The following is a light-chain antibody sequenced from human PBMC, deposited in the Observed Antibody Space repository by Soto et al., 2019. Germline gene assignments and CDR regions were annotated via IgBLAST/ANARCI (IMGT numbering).Light chain of an antibody. CDR1: QGIGNY. J-gene: IGKJ1*01. Sequence: DIQMTQSPSSLSASVGDRVTITCRARQGIGNYLGWYQQKPGKGPKNIIYDASTLQSGVPSRFSGSGSATDFTPTISSLHPEAVATYYGEKYYTASETVGQGTKVESK. CDR2: DAS. CDR3: EKYYTASET. V-gene: IGKV1-27*01.